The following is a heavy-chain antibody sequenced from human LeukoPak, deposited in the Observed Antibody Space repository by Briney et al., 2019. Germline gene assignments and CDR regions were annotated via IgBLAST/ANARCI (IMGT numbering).Heavy chain of an antibody. CDR1: GGSISDDS. D-gene: IGHD5-12*01. CDR2: IFDIGSI. CDR3: AASGDRYSGYAKDRYYFDR. V-gene: IGHV4-59*01. Sequence: SETLSLTCTVSGGSISDDSWTWIRQPPGKGLDWIGSIFDIGSITYNPSLRSRLTISVETSKNQISLKLSSVTAADTAVYARAASGDRYSGYAKDRYYFDRWGQGTLVTVSS. J-gene: IGHJ4*02.